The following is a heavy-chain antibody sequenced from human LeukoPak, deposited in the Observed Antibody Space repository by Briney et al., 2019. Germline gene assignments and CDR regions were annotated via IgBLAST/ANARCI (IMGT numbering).Heavy chain of an antibody. V-gene: IGHV1-2*02. CDR2: INPNSGGT. Sequence: ASVKVSCKASGYIFTDYYMHWVRQAPGQGLEWMGWINPNSGGTNYAQKFQGRVTMTRDTSISTAYMELSRLRSDDTAVYYCARSSSGWNDAFDIWGQGTMVTVSS. CDR1: GYIFTDYY. CDR3: ARSSSGWNDAFDI. D-gene: IGHD6-19*01. J-gene: IGHJ3*02.